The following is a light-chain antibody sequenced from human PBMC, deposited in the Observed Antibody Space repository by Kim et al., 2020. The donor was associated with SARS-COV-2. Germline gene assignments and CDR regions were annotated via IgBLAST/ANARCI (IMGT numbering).Light chain of an antibody. CDR3: QQYNGYSGYN. Sequence: ASVGDRVTFTCRASQSISSWLAWYQQKPGKAPKLLIYKASTLESGVPSRFRGSGSGTEFTLTINNLQPDDFATYYCQQYNGYSGYNFGQGTKLEI. CDR1: QSISSW. J-gene: IGKJ2*01. V-gene: IGKV1-5*03. CDR2: KAS.